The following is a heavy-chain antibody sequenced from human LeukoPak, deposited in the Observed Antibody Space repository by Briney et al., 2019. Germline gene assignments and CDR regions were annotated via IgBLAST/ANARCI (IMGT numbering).Heavy chain of an antibody. CDR2: IKQDGCET. J-gene: IGHJ4*02. D-gene: IGHD6-19*01. Sequence: GGSLRLSCAASGFTFTNYWMTWVRQAPGKGLEWVANIKQDGCETYYMDSMKGRFTISRDNAKNSLYLQMNSLRAEDTAVYYCAKDLLGQWPTVFDYWGQGTLVTVSS. V-gene: IGHV3-7*01. CDR3: AKDLLGQWPTVFDY. CDR1: GFTFTNYW.